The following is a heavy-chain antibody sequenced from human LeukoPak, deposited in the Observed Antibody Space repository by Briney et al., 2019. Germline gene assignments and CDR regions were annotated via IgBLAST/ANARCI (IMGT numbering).Heavy chain of an antibody. CDR1: GFTFSSYW. Sequence: GGSLRLSCAASGFTFSSYWMSWVRQAPGKGLEWVANIKQDGSEKYYVDSVKGRFTISRDNSKNTLYLQMNSLRAEDTAVYYCSRGWIRGFDYWGQETLVTVSS. J-gene: IGHJ4*02. D-gene: IGHD5-18*01. V-gene: IGHV3-7*03. CDR2: IKQDGSEK. CDR3: SRGWIRGFDY.